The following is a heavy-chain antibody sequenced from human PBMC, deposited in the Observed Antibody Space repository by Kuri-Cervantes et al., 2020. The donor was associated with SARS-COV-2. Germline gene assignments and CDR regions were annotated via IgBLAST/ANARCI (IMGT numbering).Heavy chain of an antibody. D-gene: IGHD4-23*01. CDR1: GFTFDDYA. J-gene: IGHJ3*02. V-gene: IGHV3-9*01. CDR3: AKDMSTGGNDAFDI. Sequence: GGSLRLSCAASGFTFDDYAMHWVRQAPGKGLEWVSGISWISGSIGYADSVKGRFTISRGNAKNSLYLQMNSLRAEDTALYYCAKDMSTGGNDAFDIWGQGTMVTVSS. CDR2: ISWISGSI.